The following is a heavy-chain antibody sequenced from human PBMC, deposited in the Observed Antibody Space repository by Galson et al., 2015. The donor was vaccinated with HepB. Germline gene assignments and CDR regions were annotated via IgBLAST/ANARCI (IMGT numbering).Heavy chain of an antibody. CDR2: INPSGGST. CDR3: ARERSPYQLLYSSYYYYGMDI. D-gene: IGHD2-2*02. CDR1: GYTFTSYY. J-gene: IGHJ6*02. Sequence: SVKVSCKASGYTFTSYYRHWVRQAPGQGLEWMGIINPSGGSTSYAQKFQGRVTMTRDTSTSTVYMELGSLRFDDTAVYYCARERSPYQLLYSSYYYYGMDIGGQGTTVTVSS. V-gene: IGHV1-46*01.